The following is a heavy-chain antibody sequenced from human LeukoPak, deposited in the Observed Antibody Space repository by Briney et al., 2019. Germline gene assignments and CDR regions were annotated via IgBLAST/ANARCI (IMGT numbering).Heavy chain of an antibody. CDR3: ARDVRITMIVVVKKAFDI. V-gene: IGHV1-69*04. D-gene: IGHD3-22*01. Sequence: GSSVKVSCKASGGTFSSYAISWVRQAPGLGLEWMGRIIPILGIANYAQKFQGRVTITADKSTSTAYMELSSLRSEDTAVYYCARDVRITMIVVVKKAFDIWGQGTMVTVSS. J-gene: IGHJ3*02. CDR2: IIPILGIA. CDR1: GGTFSSYA.